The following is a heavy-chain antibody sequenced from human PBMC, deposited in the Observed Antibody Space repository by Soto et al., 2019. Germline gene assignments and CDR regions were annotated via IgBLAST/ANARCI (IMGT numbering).Heavy chain of an antibody. Sequence: QVQLVQSGAEVKKPRASVKVSCKASGYAFTSYGISWVRQAPGQGLEWMGWISAYNGNTKYVQKFQGRVTMTTDTSTSTAYMELRSLRSDDTAVYYCARDAAAGLNDYRGQGTLVTVSS. V-gene: IGHV1-18*01. J-gene: IGHJ4*02. CDR1: GYAFTSYG. D-gene: IGHD6-13*01. CDR3: ARDAAAGLNDY. CDR2: ISAYNGNT.